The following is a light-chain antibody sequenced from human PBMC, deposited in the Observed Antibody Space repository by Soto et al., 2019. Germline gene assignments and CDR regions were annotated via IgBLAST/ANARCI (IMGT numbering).Light chain of an antibody. CDR1: QSVTSNY. V-gene: IGKV3D-20*02. CDR2: GIS. CDR3: QQRSNWV. J-gene: IGKJ4*01. Sequence: EVVMTQSPATLSVSPGEGATLSCRASQSVTSNYLAWYQQKPGKAPRLLIHGISNRATGVPDRFSGSGSGTDFTLTISRLEPEDFAVYYCQQRSNWVFGGGTKVEIK.